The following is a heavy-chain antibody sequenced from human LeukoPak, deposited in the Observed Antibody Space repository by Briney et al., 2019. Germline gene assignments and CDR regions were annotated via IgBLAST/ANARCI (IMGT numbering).Heavy chain of an antibody. J-gene: IGHJ6*02. CDR2: ISYDGSNK. V-gene: IGHV3-30-3*01. D-gene: IGHD3-3*01. CDR1: GFTFSSYA. CDR3: ASIRGEFLRFLEWLSTPRYGMDV. Sequence: SGGSLRLSCAASGFTFSSYAMHWVRQAPGKGLEWVAVISYDGSNKYYADSVKGRFTISRDNSKNTLYLQMNSLRAEDTAVYYCASIRGEFLRFLEWLSTPRYGMDVWGQGTTVTVSS.